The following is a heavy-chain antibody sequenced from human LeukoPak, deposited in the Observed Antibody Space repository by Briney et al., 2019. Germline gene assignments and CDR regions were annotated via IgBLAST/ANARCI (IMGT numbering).Heavy chain of an antibody. CDR1: GFTFSSYW. J-gene: IGHJ6*03. V-gene: IGHV3-7*01. D-gene: IGHD2-2*01. CDR3: ARDVVVPASYYYYYMDV. CDR2: IKQDGSEK. Sequence: GGSLRLSCAASGFTFSSYWMSWVRQAPGKGLEWVANIKQDGSEKYYVDSVKGRFTISRDNAKNSLYLQMNSLRAEDTAVYYCARDVVVPASYYYYYMDVWGKGTTVTVSS.